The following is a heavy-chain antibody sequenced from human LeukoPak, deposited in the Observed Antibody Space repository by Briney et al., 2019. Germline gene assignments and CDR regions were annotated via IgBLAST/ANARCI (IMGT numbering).Heavy chain of an antibody. CDR3: AREGLATSYYYYYMDV. Sequence: SETLSLSCTVSGGSISSGSYYWSWIRQPAGKGLEWIGRIYTSGSTNYNPSLKSRVTISVGTSKNQFSLRLSSVTAADTAVYFCAREGLATSYYYYYMDVWGKGTTVTVSS. V-gene: IGHV4-61*02. J-gene: IGHJ6*03. D-gene: IGHD6-6*01. CDR1: GGSISSGSYY. CDR2: IYTSGST.